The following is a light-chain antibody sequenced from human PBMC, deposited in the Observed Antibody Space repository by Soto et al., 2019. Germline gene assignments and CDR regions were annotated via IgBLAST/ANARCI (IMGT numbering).Light chain of an antibody. J-gene: IGKJ5*01. Sequence: EIVLTQSPATLSLSPGERATLSCRASQSVTTYLAWYQQKPGQAPRLLIYDASNRATGIPARFSGSGSGTDFTLTISSLEPEDFAVYYCQQRSHWPSTCGQGTRLEIK. CDR1: QSVTTY. V-gene: IGKV3-11*01. CDR2: DAS. CDR3: QQRSHWPST.